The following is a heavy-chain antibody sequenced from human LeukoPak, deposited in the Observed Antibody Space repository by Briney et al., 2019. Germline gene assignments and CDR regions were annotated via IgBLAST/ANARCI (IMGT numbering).Heavy chain of an antibody. CDR2: INRDGSEK. V-gene: IGHV3-7*01. CDR1: GFTFSDYY. D-gene: IGHD3-3*01. Sequence: PGGSLRLSCAASGFTFSDYYMSWVRQAPGEGLEWVANINRDGSEKYYVDSVEGRFTISRDSVKNSLYLQMTSVRADDTAMYYCVRDDYDFWSGYQRYFEFWGQGTLVTVSS. CDR3: VRDDYDFWSGYQRYFEF. J-gene: IGHJ4*02.